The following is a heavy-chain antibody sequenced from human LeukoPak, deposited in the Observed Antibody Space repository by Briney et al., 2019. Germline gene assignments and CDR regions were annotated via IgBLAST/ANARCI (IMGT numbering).Heavy chain of an antibody. V-gene: IGHV1-2*02. CDR1: GYTFTGYC. J-gene: IGHJ4*02. CDR3: ARGQVWFGESPTAD. CDR2: INPNSGGT. D-gene: IGHD3-10*01. Sequence: ASVKVSCKASGYTFTGYCMHWVRQAPGQGLEWMGWINPNSGGTNYAQKFQGRVTMTRDTSISTAYMELSRLRSDDTAVYYCARGQVWFGESPTADWGQGTLVTVSS.